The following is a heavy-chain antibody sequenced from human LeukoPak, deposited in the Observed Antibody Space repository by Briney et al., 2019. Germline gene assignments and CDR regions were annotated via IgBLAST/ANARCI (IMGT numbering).Heavy chain of an antibody. CDR3: AREISGSYYNPLGYMDV. Sequence: PSETLSLTCTVSGGSISLYYWHWIRQPAGKGLEWIGRIFTSGITNYNPSLKSRVTMSVDTSKGQFSPALSSVTAADTALYYCAREISGSYYNPLGYMDVWGKGTTVTVAS. J-gene: IGHJ6*03. CDR2: IFTSGIT. D-gene: IGHD3-10*01. CDR1: GGSISLYY. V-gene: IGHV4-4*07.